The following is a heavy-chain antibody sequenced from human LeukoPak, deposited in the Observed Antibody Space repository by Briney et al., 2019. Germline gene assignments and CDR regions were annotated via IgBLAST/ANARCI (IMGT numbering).Heavy chain of an antibody. V-gene: IGHV3-7*01. CDR3: ARKGGYSSGYYY. Sequence: PGGSLRLSCAASGFTFSDYWMTWVRQAPGKGLEWVANIKQDGSEKDCVDSVKGRFTISRDNAKNSLYLQMDSLRVEDTAVYYCARKGGYSSGYYYWGQGTLVTVSS. J-gene: IGHJ4*02. D-gene: IGHD3-22*01. CDR1: GFTFSDYW. CDR2: IKQDGSEK.